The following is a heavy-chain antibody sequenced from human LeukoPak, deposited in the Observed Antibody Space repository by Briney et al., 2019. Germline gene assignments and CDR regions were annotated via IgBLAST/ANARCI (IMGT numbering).Heavy chain of an antibody. CDR2: ISGSGGST. CDR3: EVEYGGYGREDY. V-gene: IGHV3-23*01. CDR1: GFTFSSYA. D-gene: IGHD4-17*01. J-gene: IGHJ4*02. Sequence: GGSLRLSCAASGFTFSSYAMSWVRQAPGKGLEWVSAISGSGGSTYYADSVKGRFTISRDNSKNTLYLQMNSLRAEDTAVYYCEVEYGGYGREDYWGQGTLVTVSS.